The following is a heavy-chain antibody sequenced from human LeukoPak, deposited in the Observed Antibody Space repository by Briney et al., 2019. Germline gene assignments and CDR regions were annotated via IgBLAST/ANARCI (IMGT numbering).Heavy chain of an antibody. V-gene: IGHV3-7*01. D-gene: IGHD3-9*01. CDR1: GFTFSSSW. CDR3: VRGAGFITDY. J-gene: IGHJ4*02. CDR2: INQDVSEK. Sequence: QPGGSLRLSCAASGFTFSSSWMHWVRQAPGKGLEWVVNINQDVSEKYYVDSVKGRFTISRDNARSSLYLQMNSLRAEDTAVYYCVRGAGFITDYWGQGTLVTVSS.